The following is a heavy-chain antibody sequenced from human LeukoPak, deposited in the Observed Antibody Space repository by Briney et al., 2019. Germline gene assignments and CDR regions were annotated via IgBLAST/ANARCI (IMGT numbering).Heavy chain of an antibody. CDR1: GCSLSGYY. J-gene: IGHJ4*02. CDR3: ECAGY. Sequence: PSETLSLTCTVSGCSLSGYYWNWIRQPPGKGLEWLGYIYSSGRTNYNPSLKSRVTISVDTSKNQFSLKLNSVTAADTAVYYCECAGYWGQGTLVTVSS. V-gene: IGHV4-4*09. CDR2: IYSSGRT.